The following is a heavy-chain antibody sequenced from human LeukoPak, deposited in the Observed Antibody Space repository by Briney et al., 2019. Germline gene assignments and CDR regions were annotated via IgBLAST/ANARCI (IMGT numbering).Heavy chain of an antibody. CDR1: GYSFTNSW. D-gene: IGHD3-10*01. J-gene: IGHJ5*02. CDR3: ARHDSITRARNWFDP. V-gene: IGHV5-51*01. Sequence: GESLKISCKGSGYSFTNSWIGWVRQMPGKGLEWMGIIYPGDSDTRYSPSFQGQVTISADKSISTAYLQWSSLKASDTAIYYCARHDSITRARNWFDPWDQGTLVTVSS. CDR2: IYPGDSDT.